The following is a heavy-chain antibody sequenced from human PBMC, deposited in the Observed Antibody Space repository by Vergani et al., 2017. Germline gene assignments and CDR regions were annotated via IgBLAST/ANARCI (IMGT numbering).Heavy chain of an antibody. CDR1: GASIRSSNYY. V-gene: IGHV4-39*01. D-gene: IGHD6-19*01. CDR3: ARHSXVEWLVKLGWIDP. Sequence: QLQLQESGPGLVKPSATLSVTCSVSGASIRSSNYYWGWIRQPPGKGLEWIASIYYSGSTYYNPSLKSRVTISVYTSKNQFSLKLSAVTAADTAVYFCARHSXVEWLVKLGWIDPWGQGILVTVSS. CDR2: IYYSGST. J-gene: IGHJ5*02.